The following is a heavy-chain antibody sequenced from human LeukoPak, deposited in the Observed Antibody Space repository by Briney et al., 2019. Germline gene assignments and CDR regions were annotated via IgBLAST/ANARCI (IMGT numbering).Heavy chain of an antibody. Sequence: GGSLRLSCAASGFTFSSYSMNWVRQAPGKGLEWVSSINSNSSYIYYADSVKGRFTISRDNAKNSLYLQMNSLRAEDTAVYDCARKDDSSGYYYTPPDYWGQGTLATVSS. CDR1: GFTFSSYS. V-gene: IGHV3-21*01. D-gene: IGHD3-22*01. CDR3: ARKDDSSGYYYTPPDY. CDR2: INSNSSYI. J-gene: IGHJ4*02.